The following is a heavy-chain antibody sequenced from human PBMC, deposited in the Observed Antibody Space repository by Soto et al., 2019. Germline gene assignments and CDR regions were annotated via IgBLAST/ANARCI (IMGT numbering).Heavy chain of an antibody. D-gene: IGHD5-12*01. CDR3: ARGNHRWLQLWYFDL. Sequence: QVQLVQSGAEVKKPGSSVTVSCKASGGTFSSYTISWVRQAPGQGLEWMGGIIPIFGTANYAQKFQGRVTITADESTGTAYMELRRLRSEATAVYYCARGNHRWLQLWYFDLWGRGTLVTVSS. CDR1: GGTFSSYT. CDR2: IIPIFGTA. J-gene: IGHJ2*01. V-gene: IGHV1-69*12.